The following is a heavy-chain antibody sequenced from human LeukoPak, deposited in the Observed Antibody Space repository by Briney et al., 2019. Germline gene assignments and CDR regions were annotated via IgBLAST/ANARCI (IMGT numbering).Heavy chain of an antibody. D-gene: IGHD3-16*02. CDR1: GGSISSYY. CDR2: IYYSGGA. V-gene: IGHV4-59*12. Sequence: SETLSLTCTVSGGSISSYYWSWIRQPPGKGLEWIGYIYYSGGAYYNPSLKSRVTISVDTSKNQFSLKLSSVTAADTAVYYCARDLTFGGVIPPHAFDIWGQGTMVTVSS. CDR3: ARDLTFGGVIPPHAFDI. J-gene: IGHJ3*02.